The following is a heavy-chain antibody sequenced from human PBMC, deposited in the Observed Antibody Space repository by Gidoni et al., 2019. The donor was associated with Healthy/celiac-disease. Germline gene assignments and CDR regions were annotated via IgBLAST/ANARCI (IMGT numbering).Heavy chain of an antibody. V-gene: IGHV4-61*01. CDR1: GGSVSSGSYY. CDR3: ARYTQTPFDI. J-gene: IGHJ3*02. Sequence: QVQLQESGPGLVKPSETLSLTCTVSGGSVSSGSYYWSWIRQPLGKGLEWIGYIYYSGSTNYNPSLKSRVTISVDTSKNQFSLKLSSVTAADTAVYYCARYTQTPFDIWGQGTMVTVSS. CDR2: IYYSGST.